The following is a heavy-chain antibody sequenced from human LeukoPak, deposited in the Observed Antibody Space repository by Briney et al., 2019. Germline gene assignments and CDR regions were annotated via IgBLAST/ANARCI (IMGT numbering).Heavy chain of an antibody. CDR3: ARDRTVTTRDAFDI. D-gene: IGHD4-17*01. Sequence: SETLSLTCTVSGGSISSGGYYWSWIRQHPGKGLEWIGYIYYSGSTYYNPSLKSRVTISVDTSKNQFSLKLSSVTAADTAVYYCARDRTVTTRDAFDIWGQGTMVTVSS. J-gene: IGHJ3*02. CDR2: IYYSGST. CDR1: GGSISSGGYY. V-gene: IGHV4-31*03.